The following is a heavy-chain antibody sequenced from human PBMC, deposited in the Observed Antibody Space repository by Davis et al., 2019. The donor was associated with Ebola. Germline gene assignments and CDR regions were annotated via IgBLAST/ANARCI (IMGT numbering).Heavy chain of an antibody. CDR2: ISYDGSNK. CDR3: ARSRVGATPYFDY. D-gene: IGHD1-26*01. V-gene: IGHV3-30*03. CDR1: GFTFSSYG. J-gene: IGHJ4*02. Sequence: GESLKISCAASGFTFSSYGMHWVRQAPGKGLEWVAVISYDGSNKYYADSVKGRFTISRDNSKNTLYLQMNSLRAEDTAVYYCARSRVGATPYFDYWGQGTLVTVSS.